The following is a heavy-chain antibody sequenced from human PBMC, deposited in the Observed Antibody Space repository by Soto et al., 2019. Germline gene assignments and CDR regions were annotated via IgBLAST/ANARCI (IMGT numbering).Heavy chain of an antibody. CDR2: ISSSSSTI. J-gene: IGHJ6*02. Sequence: PVGSPRLSCAASGFTFSSYSMNWVRQAPGKGLEWVSYISSSSSTIYYADSVKGRFTISRDNAKNSLYLQMNSLRDEDTAVYYCARITGNGQYYYYGMDVWGQGTTVTVSS. CDR3: ARITGNGQYYYYGMDV. V-gene: IGHV3-48*02. D-gene: IGHD1-20*01. CDR1: GFTFSSYS.